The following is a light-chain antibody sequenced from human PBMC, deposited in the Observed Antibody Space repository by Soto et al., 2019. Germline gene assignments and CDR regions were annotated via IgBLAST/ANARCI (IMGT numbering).Light chain of an antibody. CDR2: KAS. CDR3: QRYTSYSGT. CDR1: QRSSNR. J-gene: IGKJ3*01. V-gene: IGKV1-5*03. Sequence: DITVTQSPSTLYASVGDRVTITCRASQRSSNRLAWYQQKPGKAPKLVIYKASTLERGVPSRFSGSGSGTEFTLTISCLQPDDVTTYFCQRYTSYSGTFGPGTKVDIK.